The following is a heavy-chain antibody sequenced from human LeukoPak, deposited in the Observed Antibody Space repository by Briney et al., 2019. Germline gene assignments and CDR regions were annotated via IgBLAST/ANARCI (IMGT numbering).Heavy chain of an antibody. J-gene: IGHJ4*02. V-gene: IGHV3-23*01. CDR2: ISGSGGST. CDR3: AKIVYYDSSGPFDY. Sequence: SGGSLRLSCAASGFTFSSYAMSWVRQAPGKGLEWVSAISGSGGSTYYADSVKGRFTISRDNSKNTLYLKMNSLRDEDTDVYYCAKIVYYDSSGPFDYWGQGTLVTVSS. D-gene: IGHD3-22*01. CDR1: GFTFSSYA.